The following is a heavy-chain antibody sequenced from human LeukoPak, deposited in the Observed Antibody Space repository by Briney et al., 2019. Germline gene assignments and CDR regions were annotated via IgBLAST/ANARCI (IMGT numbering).Heavy chain of an antibody. CDR2: IYSSGST. CDR3: ARQYSAILTGYHRGELYWYFDL. D-gene: IGHD3-9*01. CDR1: GVSISSGSYY. J-gene: IGHJ2*01. Sequence: SETLSLTCTVSGVSISSGSYYWSWIRQPAGKGLEWIGRIYSSGSTNYNPSLKSRVTISLDTSKNQFSLTMGSVTAADTAVYYCARQYSAILTGYHRGELYWYFDLWGRGTLVTVSS. V-gene: IGHV4-61*02.